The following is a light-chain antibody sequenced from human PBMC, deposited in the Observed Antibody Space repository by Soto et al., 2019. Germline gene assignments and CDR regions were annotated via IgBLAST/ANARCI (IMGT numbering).Light chain of an antibody. V-gene: IGLV1-44*01. CDR2: SND. CDR1: SSNIGSNT. CDR3: AAWDDSLNGRGV. J-gene: IGLJ1*01. Sequence: QSVLTQPPSASGTPGQRVTISCSGSSSNIGSNTVNWYQQFPGTAPKLLIYSNDQRPSGVPDRFSGSKSGTSASLAISGLQSEDEADYYCAAWDDSLNGRGVFGTGTRSP.